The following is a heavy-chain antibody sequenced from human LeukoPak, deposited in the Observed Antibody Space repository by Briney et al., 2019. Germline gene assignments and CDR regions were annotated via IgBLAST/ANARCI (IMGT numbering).Heavy chain of an antibody. D-gene: IGHD2-21*01. Sequence: ASVKVSCKASGYTFTKFVVHWMRQAPGQRPEWLGWINAGNGDTKYSQNFQDRVTITRDTSANTAYTELSSLTSEDTALYYCARDDCGDTCYPGGYWGQGTLVTVSS. CDR3: ARDDCGDTCYPGGY. CDR2: INAGNGDT. V-gene: IGHV1-3*01. CDR1: GYTFTKFV. J-gene: IGHJ4*02.